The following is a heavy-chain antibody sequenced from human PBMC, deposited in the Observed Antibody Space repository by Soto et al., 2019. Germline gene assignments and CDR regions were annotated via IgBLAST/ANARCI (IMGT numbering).Heavy chain of an antibody. D-gene: IGHD3-16*01. CDR2: MNPNSANT. CDR3: ASEGVRGIDL. J-gene: IGHJ6*02. CDR1: GYTFTSYD. Sequence: QVQLVQSGAEVKKPGASVKVSCKASGYTFTSYDINWVRQATGQGLEWMGWMNPNSANTGYAQKFQGRVTMTRTTSITTASRAPSSLRSEYTAVYYCASEGVRGIDLWRHGTTVPVSS. V-gene: IGHV1-8*01.